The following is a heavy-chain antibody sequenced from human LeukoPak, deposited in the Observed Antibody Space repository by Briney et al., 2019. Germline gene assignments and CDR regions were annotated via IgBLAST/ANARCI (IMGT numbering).Heavy chain of an antibody. D-gene: IGHD6-6*01. CDR3: ARGIAARPGY. Sequence: KPGGSLRLSCAASGFTFSSYSMKWVRQTPGKGLEWVSSISSSSSYIYYADSVKGRFTISRDNAKNSLYLQMNSLRAEDTAAYYCARGIAARPGYWGQGTLVTVSS. V-gene: IGHV3-21*01. J-gene: IGHJ4*02. CDR2: ISSSSSYI. CDR1: GFTFSSYS.